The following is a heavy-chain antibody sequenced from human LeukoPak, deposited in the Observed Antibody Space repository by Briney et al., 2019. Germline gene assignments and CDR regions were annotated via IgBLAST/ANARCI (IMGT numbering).Heavy chain of an antibody. J-gene: IGHJ3*02. V-gene: IGHV1-18*01. Sequence: GASVKVSCKASGYTFTSYGISWVRQAPGQGLEWMGWISAYNGNTNYAQKLQGRVTMTTDTSTSTAYMELRSLRSDDTAVYYCARWDTVASDSYAFYIWGQGTMVIVSS. CDR2: ISAYNGNT. CDR1: GYTFTSYG. D-gene: IGHD5-12*01. CDR3: ARWDTVASDSYAFYI.